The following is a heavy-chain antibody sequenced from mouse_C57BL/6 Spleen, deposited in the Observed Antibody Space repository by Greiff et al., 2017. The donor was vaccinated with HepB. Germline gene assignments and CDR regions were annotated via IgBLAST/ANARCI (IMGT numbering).Heavy chain of an antibody. V-gene: IGHV14-1*01. D-gene: IGHD6-1*01. CDR2: IDTEDGDT. J-gene: IGHJ4*01. CDR1: GFNIKDYY. Sequence: VQLQQSGAELVRPGASVKLSCTASGFNIKDYYMHWVKQRPEQGLEWIGRIDTEDGDTEYAPKFQGKATMTADTSSNTAYLQLSSLTSEDTAVYYCTTGRAAHAMDYWGQGTSVTVSS. CDR3: TTGRAAHAMDY.